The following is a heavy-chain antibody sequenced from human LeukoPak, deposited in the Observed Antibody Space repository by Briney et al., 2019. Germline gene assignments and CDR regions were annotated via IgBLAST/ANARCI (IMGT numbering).Heavy chain of an antibody. CDR1: GFTFSSYS. Sequence: GGSLRLSCAASGFTFSSYSMIWVRQAPGKGLEWVSSISSSSSYIYYADSVKGRFTISRDNAKNSLYLQMNSLRAEDTAVYYCARVHDSSSWYSFDYWGQGTLVTVSS. CDR3: ARVHDSSSWYSFDY. V-gene: IGHV3-21*01. J-gene: IGHJ4*02. D-gene: IGHD6-13*01. CDR2: ISSSSSYI.